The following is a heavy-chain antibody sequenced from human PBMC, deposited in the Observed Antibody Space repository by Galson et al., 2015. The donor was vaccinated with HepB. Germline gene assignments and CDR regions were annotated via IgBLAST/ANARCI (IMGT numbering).Heavy chain of an antibody. CDR3: ARDGYYDFWSGYSRWFDP. D-gene: IGHD3-3*01. V-gene: IGHV3-21*01. CDR1: GFTFSSYS. Sequence: SLRLSCAASGFTFSSYSMNWVRQAPGKGLEWVSSISSSSSYIYYADSVKGRFTISRDNAKNSLYLQMNSLRAEDTAVYYCARDGYYDFWSGYSRWFDPGGQGTLVTVSS. CDR2: ISSSSSYI. J-gene: IGHJ5*02.